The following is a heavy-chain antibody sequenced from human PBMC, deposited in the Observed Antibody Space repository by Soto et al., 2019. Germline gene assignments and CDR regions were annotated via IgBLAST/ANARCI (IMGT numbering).Heavy chain of an antibody. CDR1: GFTFSSYG. Sequence: QVQLVESGGGVVQPGRSLRLSCAASGFTFSSYGMHWVRQAPGKGLEWVAVIWYDGSNKYYADSVKGRFTISRDNSKNTLYLQMNSLRAEDTAVYYCARDPLYGDYDDYYGMDVWGQGTTVTVSS. CDR2: IWYDGSNK. D-gene: IGHD4-17*01. CDR3: ARDPLYGDYDDYYGMDV. J-gene: IGHJ6*02. V-gene: IGHV3-33*01.